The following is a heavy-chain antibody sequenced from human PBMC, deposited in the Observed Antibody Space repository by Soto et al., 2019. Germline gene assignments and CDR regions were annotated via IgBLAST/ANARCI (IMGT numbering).Heavy chain of an antibody. D-gene: IGHD5-12*01. CDR2: IWYDGSNK. J-gene: IGHJ4*02. CDR3: ARDRANYPVASPQDS. Sequence: QVQLVESGGGVVQPGRSLRLSCAASGFIYSTYAMHWVRQAPGKGLECVALIWYDGSNKYYADSVKGRFTISRDNSKNTLYLQMDSMRAEDTAIYYCARDRANYPVASPQDSWGQGTLVTVSS. CDR1: GFIYSTYA. V-gene: IGHV3-33*01.